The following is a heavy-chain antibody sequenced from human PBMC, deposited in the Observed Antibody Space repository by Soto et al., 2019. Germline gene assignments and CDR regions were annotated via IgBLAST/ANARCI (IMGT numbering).Heavy chain of an antibody. CDR2: KWYDGSNK. J-gene: IGHJ6*03. Sequence: GGSLRLSCAASGFTFSSYGMHWVRQAPGKGLEWVAVKWYDGSNKYYADSVKGRFTISRDNSKNTLYLQMNSLRAEDTSVYYCARAHEITIFGVVSHLTDYYYMDVWGKGTTVTVSS. CDR1: GFTFSSYG. V-gene: IGHV3-33*01. D-gene: IGHD3-3*01. CDR3: ARAHEITIFGVVSHLTDYYYMDV.